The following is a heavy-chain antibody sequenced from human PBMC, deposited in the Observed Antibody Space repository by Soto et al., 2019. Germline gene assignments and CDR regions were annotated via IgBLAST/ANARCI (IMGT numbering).Heavy chain of an antibody. CDR1: GGSFSTYA. CDR3: AAPRTDGYKVPDPSTYYYYGLDV. J-gene: IGHJ6*02. D-gene: IGHD5-12*01. Sequence: SVKVSFKASGGSFSTYAISWVRQAPGQGLEWMGGIIPIFGTPNYAQKFQGRVTITADRSTSTAYLELNSLRSEDTAVYYCAAPRTDGYKVPDPSTYYYYGLDVWGQGTTVTVSS. CDR2: IIPIFGTP. V-gene: IGHV1-69*06.